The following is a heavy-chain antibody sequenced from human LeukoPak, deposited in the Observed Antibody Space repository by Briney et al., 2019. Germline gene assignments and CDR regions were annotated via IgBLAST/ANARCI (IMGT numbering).Heavy chain of an antibody. CDR2: IRYDGSNK. CDR1: GFSFSSYG. V-gene: IGHV3-30*02. J-gene: IGHJ4*02. CDR3: ANCEHEEWELLSFDY. Sequence: GGSLRLSCAASGFSFSSYGMHWVRQAPGKGLEWVAFIRYDGSNKYYADSVKGRFTISRDNSKNTLYLQMNSLRAEDTAVYYCANCEHEEWELLSFDYWGQGTLVTVSS. D-gene: IGHD1-26*01.